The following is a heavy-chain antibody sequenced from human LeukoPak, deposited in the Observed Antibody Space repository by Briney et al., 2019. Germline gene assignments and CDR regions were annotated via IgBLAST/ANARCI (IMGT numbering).Heavy chain of an antibody. D-gene: IGHD3-9*01. Sequence: PSETLSLTCTVSGGSISSGSYYWSWIRQPAGKGLEWIGRIYTSGSTNYNPSLKSRVTISVDTSKNQFSLKLSSMTAADTAVYYCAGRLRYFEGDYFDYWGQGTLVTVSS. J-gene: IGHJ4*02. CDR1: GGSISSGSYY. CDR2: IYTSGST. CDR3: AGRLRYFEGDYFDY. V-gene: IGHV4-61*02.